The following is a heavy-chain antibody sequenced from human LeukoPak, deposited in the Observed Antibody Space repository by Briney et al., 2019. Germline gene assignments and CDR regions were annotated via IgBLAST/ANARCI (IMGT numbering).Heavy chain of an antibody. CDR1: GFTFSSYW. CDR2: IKQDGSEK. V-gene: IGHV3-7*01. D-gene: IGHD2-15*01. J-gene: IGHJ1*01. CDR3: ARSYCSGGSCYHGAEYFQH. Sequence: GGSLRLSCAASGFTFSSYWMSWVRQAPGKGLEWVANIKQDGSEKYYVGSVKGRFTISRENAKDSLYLQMNSLRAEDTAVYYCARSYCSGGSCYHGAEYFQHWGQGTLVTVSS.